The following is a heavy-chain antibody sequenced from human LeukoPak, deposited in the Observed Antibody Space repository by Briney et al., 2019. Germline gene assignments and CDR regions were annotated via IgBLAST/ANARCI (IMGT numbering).Heavy chain of an antibody. CDR3: ASNVVVPAAIGTAPLYYYYGMDV. J-gene: IGHJ6*02. Sequence: GASVKVSCKASGYTFTSYAMHWVRQAPGQRLEWMGWINAGNGNTKYSQKFRGRVTITRDTSASTAYMELSSLRSEDTAVYYCASNVVVPAAIGTAPLYYYYGMDVWGQGTTVTVSS. CDR1: GYTFTSYA. CDR2: INAGNGNT. V-gene: IGHV1-3*01. D-gene: IGHD2-2*02.